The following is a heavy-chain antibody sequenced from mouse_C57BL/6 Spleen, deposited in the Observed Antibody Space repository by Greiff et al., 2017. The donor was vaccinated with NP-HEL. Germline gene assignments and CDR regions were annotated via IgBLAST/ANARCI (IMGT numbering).Heavy chain of an antibody. CDR3: ARSTGVVAKGYYAMDY. J-gene: IGHJ4*01. V-gene: IGHV8-12*01. Sequence: QVTLKESGPGILQSSQTLSLTCSFSGFSLSTSGMGVSWIRQPSGKGLEWLAHIYWDDDKRYNPSLKSRLTISKDTSRNQVFLKITSVDTADTATYYCARSTGVVAKGYYAMDYWGQGTSVTVSS. CDR1: GFSLSTSGMG. CDR2: IYWDDDK. D-gene: IGHD1-1*01.